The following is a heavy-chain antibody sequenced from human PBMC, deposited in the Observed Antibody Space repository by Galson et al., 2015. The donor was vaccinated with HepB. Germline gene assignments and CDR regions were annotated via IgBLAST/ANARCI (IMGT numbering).Heavy chain of an antibody. Sequence: SLRLSCAASGFIFGDYAMSWFRQAPGKGLEWVGFIRSKAYGGTTKFAASVKGRFTISRDDSKSNAYLQMNSLKSEDTAVYYCARVLRPYYDDSSGYGDYWGQGTLVTVSS. CDR3: ARVLRPYYDDSSGYGDY. CDR2: IRSKAYGGTT. D-gene: IGHD3-22*01. V-gene: IGHV3-49*03. J-gene: IGHJ4*02. CDR1: GFIFGDYA.